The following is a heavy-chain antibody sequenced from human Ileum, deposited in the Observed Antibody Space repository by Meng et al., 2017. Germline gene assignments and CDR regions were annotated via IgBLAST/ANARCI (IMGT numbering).Heavy chain of an antibody. V-gene: IGHV1-18*01. CDR2: ISAYSGNT. Sequence: QVQQVESGAEVKKPGASVTVPCKASGYIFTRYGIGWVRQAPGQGLEWMGWISAYSGNTKYAQKLQGRVTMPTDTSTSTAYMELRNLISNDTAVYYCARDTVGTTLGDYWGQGTLVTVSS. J-gene: IGHJ4*02. CDR3: ARDTVGTTLGDY. D-gene: IGHD4-23*01. CDR1: GYIFTRYG.